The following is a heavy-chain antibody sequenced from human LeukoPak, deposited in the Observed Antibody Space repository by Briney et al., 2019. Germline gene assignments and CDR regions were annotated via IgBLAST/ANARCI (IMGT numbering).Heavy chain of an antibody. CDR2: IYSGGST. Sequence: GGSLRLSCAASGFTFSDYYMSWVRQAPGKGLEWVSVIYSGGSTYYADSVKGRFTISRDNSKNTLYLQMNSLRAEDTAVYYCARERYCSSTSCPNWFDPWGQGTLVTVSS. CDR3: ARERYCSSTSCPNWFDP. J-gene: IGHJ5*02. D-gene: IGHD2-2*01. V-gene: IGHV3-53*01. CDR1: GFTFSDYY.